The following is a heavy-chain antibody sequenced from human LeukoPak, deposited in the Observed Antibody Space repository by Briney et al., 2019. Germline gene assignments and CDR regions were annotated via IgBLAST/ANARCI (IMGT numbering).Heavy chain of an antibody. CDR2: FDPEDGET. Sequence: ASVKVSCKVSGYTLSELSMHWVRQAPGKGLEWMGGFDPEDGETVYAQNFQGRVTMTEDTSTDTAYMELSRLTSDDTAVYYCARDRYGDGFAHLDYWGQGALVTVSS. CDR1: GYTLSELS. D-gene: IGHD5-24*01. V-gene: IGHV1-24*01. CDR3: ARDRYGDGFAHLDY. J-gene: IGHJ4*02.